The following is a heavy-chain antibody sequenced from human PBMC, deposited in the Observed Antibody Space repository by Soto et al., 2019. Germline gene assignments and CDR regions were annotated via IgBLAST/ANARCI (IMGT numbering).Heavy chain of an antibody. CDR1: GSTVSSYG. J-gene: IGHJ3*02. V-gene: IGHV3-30*18. CDR3: AKGHRNSGWYFGAFEI. Sequence: GGSLRLSCEASGSTVSSYGMHWVRQAPGKGLEWLAFISYDGKKKFYADSVKGRFTMSRDDSLYLQMDRLRVEDTAMYYCAKGHRNSGWYFGAFEIWGQGTMVTVSS. CDR2: ISYDGKKK. D-gene: IGHD6-13*01.